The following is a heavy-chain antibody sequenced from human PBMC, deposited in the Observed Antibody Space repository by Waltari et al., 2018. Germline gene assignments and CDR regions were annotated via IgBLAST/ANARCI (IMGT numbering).Heavy chain of an antibody. CDR1: GYTLTELY. V-gene: IGHV1-24*01. CDR3: ATLRYSSSWYLLPLSGMDV. D-gene: IGHD6-13*01. Sequence: QVQLVQSGAEGKKPGAAVKVSCKVSGYTLTELYMHWVRQAPGKGLEWMGGFDPEDGETIYAQKFQGRVTMTEDTSTDTAYMELSSLRSEDTAVYYCATLRYSSSWYLLPLSGMDVWGQGTTVTVSS. J-gene: IGHJ6*02. CDR2: FDPEDGET.